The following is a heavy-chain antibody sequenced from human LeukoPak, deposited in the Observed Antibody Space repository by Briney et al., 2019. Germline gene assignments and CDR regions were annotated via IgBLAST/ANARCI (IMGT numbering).Heavy chain of an antibody. D-gene: IGHD3-10*01. CDR2: INHSGST. CDR1: GGSFSGYY. Sequence: SETLSLXCAVYGGSFSGYYWSWIRQPPGKGLESIGEINHSGSTNYNPSLKSRVTISVDTSKNQFSLKLSSVTAADTAVYYCARVKSSTMVRGVVRVFDYWGQGTLVTVSS. V-gene: IGHV4-34*01. J-gene: IGHJ4*02. CDR3: ARVKSSTMVRGVVRVFDY.